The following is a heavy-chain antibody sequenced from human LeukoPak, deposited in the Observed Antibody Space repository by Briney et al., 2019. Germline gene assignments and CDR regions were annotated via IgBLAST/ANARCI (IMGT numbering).Heavy chain of an antibody. J-gene: IGHJ4*02. D-gene: IGHD6-19*01. Sequence: GGSLRLSCAASGFTFSSYSMNWVRQAPGKGLEWVSYISSSSSIIYYADSVKGRFTISRDNAKNSLYLQMNSLRAEDTAVYYCAREEAVAGAIDYWGQGTLVTVSS. CDR3: AREEAVAGAIDY. CDR2: ISSSSSII. CDR1: GFTFSSYS. V-gene: IGHV3-48*01.